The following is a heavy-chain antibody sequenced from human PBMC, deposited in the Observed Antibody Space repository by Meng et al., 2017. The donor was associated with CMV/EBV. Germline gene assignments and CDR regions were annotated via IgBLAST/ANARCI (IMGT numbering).Heavy chain of an antibody. D-gene: IGHD1-26*01. CDR1: GGSFSSGSYY. Sequence: SEPLSLTCTVPGGSFSSGSYYWSWIRQPPGKGLEWIGYIYYSGSNNYNPSLKSRVTISVDTSKNQFSLKSSSVTAADTAVYYCARQEPGSYYAGAFDIWGQGTMVTVSS. J-gene: IGHJ3*02. V-gene: IGHV4-61*01. CDR3: ARQEPGSYYAGAFDI. CDR2: IYYSGSN.